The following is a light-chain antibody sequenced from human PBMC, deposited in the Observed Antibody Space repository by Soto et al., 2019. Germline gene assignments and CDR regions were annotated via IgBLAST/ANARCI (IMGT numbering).Light chain of an antibody. CDR1: SSDVGGYKY. V-gene: IGLV2-11*01. Sequence: QSALTQPRSVSGSPGQSVIISCTGTSSDVGGYKYVSWYQQHPGKAPKLMIYDVSKRPSGVPDRFSGSKSGNTASLTISGLQSEDEADYYCCSYAGSYSLVVFGGGTKVTVL. J-gene: IGLJ2*01. CDR3: CSYAGSYSLVV. CDR2: DVS.